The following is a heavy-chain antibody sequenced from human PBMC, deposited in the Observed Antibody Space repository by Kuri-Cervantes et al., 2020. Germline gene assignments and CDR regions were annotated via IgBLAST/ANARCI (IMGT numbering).Heavy chain of an antibody. D-gene: IGHD3-10*01. J-gene: IGHJ3*02. CDR3: ALSKEFPNAFDI. CDR1: GGSVTNNNW. CDR2: VYHTGTT. V-gene: IGHV4-4*02. Sequence: GSLRLSCTVSGGSVTNNNWWSWVRQSPGKGLEWIGEVYHTGTTTSNPSLKSRVTISVDTYKNPFSLKLSSVTAADTAVYYCALSKEFPNAFDIWGQGTMVTVSS.